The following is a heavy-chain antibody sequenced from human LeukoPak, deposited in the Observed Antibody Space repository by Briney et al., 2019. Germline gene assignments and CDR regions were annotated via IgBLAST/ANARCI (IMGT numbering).Heavy chain of an antibody. CDR3: ARDPSCSGGSCYPLDY. Sequence: SETLSLTCTVSGGSISSGSYYWSWIRQPAGKGLEWLGRIYTSGSTNYNPSLKSRVTISIDASKNQFSLKLDPVTAADTAVYYCARDPSCSGGSCYPLDYWGQGTLVTVSS. CDR2: IYTSGST. D-gene: IGHD2-15*01. CDR1: GGSISSGSYY. V-gene: IGHV4-61*02. J-gene: IGHJ4*02.